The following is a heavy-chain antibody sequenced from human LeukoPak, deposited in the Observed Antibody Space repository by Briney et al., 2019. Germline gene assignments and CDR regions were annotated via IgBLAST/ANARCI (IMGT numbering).Heavy chain of an antibody. CDR3: ARSLIDYGGSYDAFDI. CDR2: ITPILGTA. V-gene: IGHV1-69*01. CDR1: GGTFSTYA. J-gene: IGHJ3*02. Sequence: ASVKVSCKASGGTFSTYAISWVRQAPGQGLEWMGGITPILGTAHYAQKFQGRVTINADQSTSTAYMELSSLRSEDTAVYYCARSLIDYGGSYDAFDIWGQGTMVTISS. D-gene: IGHD4-23*01.